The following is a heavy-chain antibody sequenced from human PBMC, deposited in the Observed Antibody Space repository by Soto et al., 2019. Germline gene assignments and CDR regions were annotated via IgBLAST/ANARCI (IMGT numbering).Heavy chain of an antibody. CDR3: ARAPLYSTSPKKAVDI. CDR1: GYTFTSYG. CDR2: ISTYNGNP. Sequence: QVQLVQSGPEVKKPGASVKVSCKASGYTFTSYGISWVRQAPGQGLEWMGWISTYNGNPKYAQKFQGRVTMTTDTSTSTAYMELRSLRSDDTAVFYCARAPLYSTSPKKAVDIWGQGTVITVSS. J-gene: IGHJ3*02. V-gene: IGHV1-18*01. D-gene: IGHD2-2*01.